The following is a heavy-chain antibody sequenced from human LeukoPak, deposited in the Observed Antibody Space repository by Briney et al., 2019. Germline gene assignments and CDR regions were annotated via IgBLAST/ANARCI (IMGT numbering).Heavy chain of an antibody. V-gene: IGHV1-69*01. Sequence: SVNVSCKASGGTFSSYAISWVRQAPGQGLEWMGGIIPIFGTANYAQKFQGRVTITADESTSTAYMELSSLRSEDTAVYYCARAPGIAAADLDYWGQGTLVTVSS. J-gene: IGHJ4*02. CDR3: ARAPGIAAADLDY. D-gene: IGHD6-13*01. CDR1: GGTFSSYA. CDR2: IIPIFGTA.